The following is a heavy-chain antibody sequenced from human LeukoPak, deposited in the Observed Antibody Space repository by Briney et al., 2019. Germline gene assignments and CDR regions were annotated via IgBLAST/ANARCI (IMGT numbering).Heavy chain of an antibody. J-gene: IGHJ4*02. CDR1: GYSFSSYW. CDR2: IYPGDSET. D-gene: IGHD2-15*01. Sequence: GESLKISCQGSGYSFSSYWIGWVRQMPGKGLEWMGIIYPGDSETRNSPSFQGQVTISADKSISTAYLQWSSLKASDTAMYYCARQYCSGTSCYSDYWGQGTLVTVSS. V-gene: IGHV5-51*01. CDR3: ARQYCSGTSCYSDY.